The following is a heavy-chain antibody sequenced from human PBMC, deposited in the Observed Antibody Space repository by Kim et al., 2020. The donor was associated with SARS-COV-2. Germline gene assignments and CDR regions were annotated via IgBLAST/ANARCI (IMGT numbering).Heavy chain of an antibody. V-gene: IGHV1-69*04. Sequence: SVKVSCKASGGTFSSYAISWVRQAPGQGLEWMGRIIPILGIANYAQKFQGRVTITADKSTSTAYMELSSLRSEDTAVYYCARDSKDTAMVTFFTYWGQGTLVTVSS. D-gene: IGHD5-18*01. CDR1: GGTFSSYA. J-gene: IGHJ4*02. CDR2: IIPILGIA. CDR3: ARDSKDTAMVTFFTY.